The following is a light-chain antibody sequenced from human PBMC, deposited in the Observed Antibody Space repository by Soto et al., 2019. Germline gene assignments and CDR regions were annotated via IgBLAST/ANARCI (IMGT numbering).Light chain of an antibody. J-gene: IGKJ3*01. CDR2: GAS. CDR3: QQDGSSPFT. CDR1: QSVSSSY. V-gene: IGKV3-20*01. Sequence: ESVLTQSPGTLSMSPGERATLSCRASQSVSSSYSAWYQQKPGQAPRLLIYGASSRATGIPDRFSSSGSGTDFTLTISRLEPEDFAVYYCQQDGSSPFTFGPATKVDIK.